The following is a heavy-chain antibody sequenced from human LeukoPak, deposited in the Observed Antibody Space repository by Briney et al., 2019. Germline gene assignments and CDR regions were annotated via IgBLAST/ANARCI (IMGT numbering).Heavy chain of an antibody. V-gene: IGHV3-23*01. Sequence: PGGSLRLSCAASGFTFSSYAMRWVRQAPGKGLEWVSAISGNGGSTYYADSVKGRFTISRDNSKNTLHLQMNSLRAEDTAVYYCAKDNIVGATTNWGQGTLVTVSS. D-gene: IGHD1-26*01. CDR2: ISGNGGST. J-gene: IGHJ4*02. CDR3: AKDNIVGATTN. CDR1: GFTFSSYA.